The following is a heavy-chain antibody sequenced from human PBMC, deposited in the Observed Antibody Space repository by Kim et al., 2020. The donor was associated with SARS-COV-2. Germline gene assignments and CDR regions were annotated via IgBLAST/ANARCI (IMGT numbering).Heavy chain of an antibody. J-gene: IGHJ5*02. D-gene: IGHD3-10*01. Sequence: SETLSLTCTVSGGSISSYYWSWIRQPPGKGLEWVGYIYYRGSTNYNPSLKSRVTISVDTSKNQFSLKLSSVSAAASAVYYCSSCFMVRGAPTLDPWGPG. V-gene: IGHV4-59*08. CDR3: SSCFMVRGAPTLDP. CDR2: IYYRGST. CDR1: GGSISSYY.